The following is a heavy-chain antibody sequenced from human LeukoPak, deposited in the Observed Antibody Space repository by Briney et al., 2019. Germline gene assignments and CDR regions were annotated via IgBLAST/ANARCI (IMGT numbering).Heavy chain of an antibody. D-gene: IGHD3-10*01. CDR1: GFTFSRYG. CDR2: ISYDGSNK. CDR3: AKGDPYGSGSYPVDY. J-gene: IGHJ4*02. V-gene: IGHV3-30*18. Sequence: GGSLRLSCAASGFTFSRYGMHWVRHASGKGLEWVALISYDGSNKYYADSVKGRFTISRDNSKNTLYLQMNSLRPEDTAVYYCAKGDPYGSGSYPVDYWGQGTLVTVSS.